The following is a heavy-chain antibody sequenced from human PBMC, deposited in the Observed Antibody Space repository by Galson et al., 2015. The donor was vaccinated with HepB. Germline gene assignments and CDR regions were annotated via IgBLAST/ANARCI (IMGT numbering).Heavy chain of an antibody. V-gene: IGHV3-23*01. D-gene: IGHD3-10*01. Sequence: SLRLSCAASGFTFSSYAMSWVRQAPGKGLEWVSAISGSGGSTYYADSVKGRFTISRDNSKNTLYLQMNSLRAEDTAVYYCAKLDGSGSYFFYDAFDIWGQGTMVTVSS. CDR2: ISGSGGST. CDR1: GFTFSSYA. CDR3: AKLDGSGSYFFYDAFDI. J-gene: IGHJ3*02.